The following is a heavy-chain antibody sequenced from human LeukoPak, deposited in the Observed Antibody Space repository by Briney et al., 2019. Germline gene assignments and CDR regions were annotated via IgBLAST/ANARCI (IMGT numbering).Heavy chain of an antibody. J-gene: IGHJ4*02. Sequence: ASVKVSCKASGYIFSHFYMHWVRQAPGQGLEGMGIINPSGDSTNYAQKFQGRVTMTRDTSTNTLYMELSSLRSEDTAVYYCARDPRQEAPFDYRGQGTLVTVST. CDR2: INPSGDST. V-gene: IGHV1-46*01. CDR1: GYIFSHFY. CDR3: ARDPRQEAPFDY.